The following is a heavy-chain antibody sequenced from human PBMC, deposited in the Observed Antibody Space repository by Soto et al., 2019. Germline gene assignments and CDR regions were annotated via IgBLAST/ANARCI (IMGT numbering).Heavy chain of an antibody. D-gene: IGHD1-1*01. J-gene: IGHJ6*02. V-gene: IGHV3-30-3*01. CDR3: SRWGLQFSGMDV. Sequence: HLVESGGGVVQPGRSLILSCTVSGLTFSTYAMHWVRQAPGKGLEWVVAISYSGINEYYAASVKGRFTIFRDNSKSTLYLQMNSLRTEDTAVYYCSRWGLQFSGMDVWGQGTTVTVSS. CDR2: ISYSGINE. CDR1: GLTFSTYA.